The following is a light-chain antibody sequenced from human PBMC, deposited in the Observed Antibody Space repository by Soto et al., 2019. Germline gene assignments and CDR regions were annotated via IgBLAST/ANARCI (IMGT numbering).Light chain of an antibody. CDR3: QQSYRSPYT. V-gene: IGKV1-39*01. CDR1: QSINIY. CDR2: GAS. Sequence: IQLTQSPSSLSASVGDRVTVTWRASQSINIYLNWYQQKPGKAPTLLIYGASTLQSGVPSRFSGGGSRTDFTLTISSLQTEDFATYYCQQSYRSPYTFGQGTKLEI. J-gene: IGKJ2*01.